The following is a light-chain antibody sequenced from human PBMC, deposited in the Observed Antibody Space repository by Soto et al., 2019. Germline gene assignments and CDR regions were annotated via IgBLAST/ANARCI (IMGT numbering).Light chain of an antibody. CDR3: KTVTNWPPVP. V-gene: IGKV3-11*01. CDR1: QSVSSY. J-gene: IGKJ4*01. CDR2: DAS. Sequence: LTISVAAVSLSTGESATLSCRASQSVSSYLAWYQQKPGQAPRLLIYDASNRATGILARFSGSGSGTDFTLTISCLEPEDFAIHYCKTVTNWPPVPSAGGTKL.